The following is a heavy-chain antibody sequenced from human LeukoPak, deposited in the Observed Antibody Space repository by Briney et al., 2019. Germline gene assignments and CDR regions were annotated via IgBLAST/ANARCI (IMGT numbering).Heavy chain of an antibody. CDR3: ARDQSPISTGAFDI. J-gene: IGHJ3*02. D-gene: IGHD3-9*01. Sequence: GGSLRLSCAASGFTFSSYGMRWVRQAPGKGLEWVAVIWYDGSNKYYADSVKGRFTISRDNSKNTLYLQMNSLRAEDTAVYYCARDQSPISTGAFDIWGQGTMVTVSS. V-gene: IGHV3-33*01. CDR1: GFTFSSYG. CDR2: IWYDGSNK.